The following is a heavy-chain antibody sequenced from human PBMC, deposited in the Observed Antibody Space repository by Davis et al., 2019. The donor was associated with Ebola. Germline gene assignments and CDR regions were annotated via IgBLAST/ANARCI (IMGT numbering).Heavy chain of an antibody. D-gene: IGHD3-10*01. V-gene: IGHV3-30*04. CDR1: GFYFSQSV. CDR2: MIHDGSIT. J-gene: IGHJ6*02. CDR3: TKPQYDSVWLGDPYYGLDV. Sequence: GRSLRLSCAASGFYFSQSVMHWVRQAPGKYLEWLSVMIHDGSITYYADSPTGRLSDPRDNSRNPLYLQMNALRAEDTAVYYCTKPQYDSVWLGDPYYGLDVWGHGTTVSVSS.